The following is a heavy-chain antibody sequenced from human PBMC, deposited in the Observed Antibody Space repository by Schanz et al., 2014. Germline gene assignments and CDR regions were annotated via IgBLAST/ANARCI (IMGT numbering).Heavy chain of an antibody. J-gene: IGHJ4*02. D-gene: IGHD6-13*01. V-gene: IGHV3-23*04. CDR1: GFTFSTFA. Sequence: EVQLVESGGDLVQPGGSLRLSCSASGFTFSTFAMHWVRQAPGKGLEWVSSFNDGGVNKYYADSVKGRFTISSDNSKSTLYLQMSSLRAEDTAVYYCAKSQGSSFDSWGQGTLVTVSP. CDR3: AKSQGSSFDS. CDR2: FNDGGVNK.